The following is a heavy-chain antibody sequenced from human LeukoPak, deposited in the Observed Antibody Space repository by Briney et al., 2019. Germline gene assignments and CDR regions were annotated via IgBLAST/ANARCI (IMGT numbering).Heavy chain of an antibody. Sequence: GRSLRLSCSASGFIFSDFAMHWVRQAPGKALEYVAAINTNGDTTYYADYVKGRFTISRDNSKNTVFLQMGSLRPDDTAVYYCVKTIYGYAVRDYWGQGARVTVAS. V-gene: IGHV3-64D*06. CDR2: INTNGDTT. D-gene: IGHD3-3*01. CDR3: VKTIYGYAVRDY. CDR1: GFIFSDFA. J-gene: IGHJ4*02.